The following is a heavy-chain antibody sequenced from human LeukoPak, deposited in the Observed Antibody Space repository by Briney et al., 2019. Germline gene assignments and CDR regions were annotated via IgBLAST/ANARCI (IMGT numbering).Heavy chain of an antibody. V-gene: IGHV3-7*01. CDR1: GFTFSDYY. J-gene: IGHJ4*02. CDR3: ARVLYIGSYAFDY. Sequence: TGGSLRLSCAASGFTFSDYYMSWIRQAPGKGLEWVANIKQDGSEKYYVDSVKGRFTISRDNAKNSLYLQMNSLRAEDTAVYYCARVLYIGSYAFDYWGQGTLVTVSS. CDR2: IKQDGSEK. D-gene: IGHD1-26*01.